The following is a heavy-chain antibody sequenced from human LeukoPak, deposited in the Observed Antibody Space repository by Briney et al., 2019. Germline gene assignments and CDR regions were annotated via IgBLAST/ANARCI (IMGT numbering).Heavy chain of an antibody. Sequence: PGGSLSLSCAASGFTFSGSAMHWVRQASGKGLEWVGRIRSKANSYATAYAASVKGRFTISRDDSKNTAYLQMNSLKTEDTAVYYCTLVYYGSGSLDYWGQGTLVTVSS. V-gene: IGHV3-73*01. D-gene: IGHD3-10*01. CDR1: GFTFSGSA. J-gene: IGHJ4*02. CDR2: IRSKANSYAT. CDR3: TLVYYGSGSLDY.